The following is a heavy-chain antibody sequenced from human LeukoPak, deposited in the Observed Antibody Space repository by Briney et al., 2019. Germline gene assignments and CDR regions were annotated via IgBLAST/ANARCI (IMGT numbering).Heavy chain of an antibody. D-gene: IGHD4-23*01. CDR1: GFTFSNYV. CDR3: AKDLSRVTPYYFDY. CDR2: IAHDGSNK. V-gene: IGHV3-30*18. Sequence: GGSLRLSCAASGFTFSNYVMQWVRQAPGKGLEWVALIAHDGSNKYYADSVKGRFTISRENSKNTVYLQMNSLRPEDTAVYSCAKDLSRVTPYYFDYWGQGTLVTVSS. J-gene: IGHJ4*02.